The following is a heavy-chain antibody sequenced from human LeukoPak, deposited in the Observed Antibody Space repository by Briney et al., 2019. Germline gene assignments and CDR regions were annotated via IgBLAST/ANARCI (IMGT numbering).Heavy chain of an antibody. CDR3: AKGRTAVRDTFDV. D-gene: IGHD1-1*01. V-gene: IGHV3-23*01. Sequence: PGGSWKFSWLAPGFPLGGYGMSWFGKAPGKGLEGVSAINPSGGTTAYADSVRGRFTISRDNSKNTLYLQMSSLRAEDTALYYCAKGRTAVRDTFDVWGQGTVVTVSS. J-gene: IGHJ3*01. CDR2: INPSGGTT. CDR1: GFPLGGYG.